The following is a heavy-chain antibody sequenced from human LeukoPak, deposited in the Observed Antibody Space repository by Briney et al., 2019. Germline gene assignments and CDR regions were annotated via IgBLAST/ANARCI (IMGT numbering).Heavy chain of an antibody. CDR2: TYYRSTWYN. CDR1: GDSVSSNSVT. J-gene: IGHJ5*02. V-gene: IGHV6-1*01. D-gene: IGHD2-2*01. Sequence: SQTLSLTCAISGDSVSSNSVTWNWIRQSPTRGLEWLGRTYYRSTWYNDYAVSVRGRITVNPDTSKNLFSLHLNSVTPEDTAVYYCARRLTQYDCFDPWGQGILVTVSS. CDR3: ARRLTQYDCFDP.